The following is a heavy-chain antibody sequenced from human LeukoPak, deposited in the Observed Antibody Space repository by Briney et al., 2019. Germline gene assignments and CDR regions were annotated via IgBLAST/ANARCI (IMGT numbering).Heavy chain of an antibody. J-gene: IGHJ4*02. CDR2: ISYDGSNK. CDR1: GFTFSSYA. Sequence: GRSLRLSCVASGFTFSSYAMHWVRQAPGKGLEWVAVISYDGSNKYYADSVKGRFTISRDNSKNTLYLQMNSLRAEDTAVYYCARGPHWATFDYWGQGTLVTVSS. CDR3: ARGPHWATFDY. V-gene: IGHV3-30-3*01. D-gene: IGHD3-16*01.